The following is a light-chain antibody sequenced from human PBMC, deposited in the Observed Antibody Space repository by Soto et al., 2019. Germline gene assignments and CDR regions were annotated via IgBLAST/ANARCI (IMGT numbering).Light chain of an antibody. CDR3: QQYGSSPPT. V-gene: IGKV3-20*01. CDR1: QSVSSNY. CDR2: GAS. Sequence: EIVLTQSPGTLSLSPGERATLSCRASQSVSSNYLAWYRRKPGQAPRLLIYGASSRATGIPDRFSGSGSGTDFTHTITRLEPEDFAVYYCQQYGSSPPTFGPGTRVEIK. J-gene: IGKJ1*01.